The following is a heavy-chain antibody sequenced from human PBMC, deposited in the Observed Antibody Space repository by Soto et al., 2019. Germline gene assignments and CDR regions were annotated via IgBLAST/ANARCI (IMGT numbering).Heavy chain of an antibody. CDR3: ARDSSEGYDSSWDAFDI. CDR1: VYTFTSYG. D-gene: IGHD3-22*01. V-gene: IGHV1-18*01. CDR2: ISAYNGNT. Sequence: ASVKVSCKASVYTFTSYGVSWVRQAPGQGLEGMGWISAYNGNTNYAQKLQGRVTRTTDTSTSTAYMELRSLRFDDTAVYYCARDSSEGYDSSWDAFDIWGQGTMVTVSS. J-gene: IGHJ3*02.